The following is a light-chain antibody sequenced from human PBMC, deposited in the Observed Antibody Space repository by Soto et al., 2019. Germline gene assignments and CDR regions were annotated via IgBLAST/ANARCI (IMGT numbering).Light chain of an antibody. CDR3: LQHKTRPLT. CDR2: AVS. Sequence: DLQMTQSPSSLSASVGDRVTMTCRSSQVIRNALTWYQQKQGKAPKRLIYAVSTLQSGVPSRFSGTGSGTEFTLTINSLQPDDFATYYCLQHKTRPLTFGQGTKLEIK. J-gene: IGKJ2*01. V-gene: IGKV1-17*01. CDR1: QVIRNA.